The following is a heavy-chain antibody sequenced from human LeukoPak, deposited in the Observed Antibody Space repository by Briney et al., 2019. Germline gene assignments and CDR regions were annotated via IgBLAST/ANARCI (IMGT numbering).Heavy chain of an antibody. J-gene: IGHJ6*03. CDR3: TTRIKIFGVLTNFMDV. Sequence: PGGSLRLSCAASGFTFSSYWMSWVRQAPGKGLEWVGFIRSKPYGGTTEYAASVKGRFAISRDDSQRIAYLQMNSLKTEDTAVYYCTTRIKIFGVLTNFMDVWGKGTTVTVSS. CDR1: GFTFSSYW. V-gene: IGHV3-49*04. CDR2: IRSKPYGGTT. D-gene: IGHD3-3*01.